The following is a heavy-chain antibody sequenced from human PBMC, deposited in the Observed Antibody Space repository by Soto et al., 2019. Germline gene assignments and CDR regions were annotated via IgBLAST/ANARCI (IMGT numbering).Heavy chain of an antibody. Sequence: QVQLQESGPGLVKPSQTLSLTCTVSGGSISSGDYYWSWIRQPPGKGLEWIGYIYYSGSTYYNPSLKSRVTISVDTSKNQFSLKLSSVTAADTAVYYCARGLEANLVWGAGSRPYNWFDPWGQGTLVTVSS. V-gene: IGHV4-30-4*01. J-gene: IGHJ5*02. CDR3: ARGLEANLVWGAGSRPYNWFDP. D-gene: IGHD6-19*01. CDR1: GGSISSGDYY. CDR2: IYYSGST.